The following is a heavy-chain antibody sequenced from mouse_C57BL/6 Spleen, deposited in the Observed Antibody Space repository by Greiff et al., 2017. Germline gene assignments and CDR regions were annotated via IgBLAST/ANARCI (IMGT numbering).Heavy chain of an antibody. Sequence: EVKLQVSGPELVKPGASVKMSCKASGYTFTDYNMHWVKQSHGKSLEWIGYINPNNGGTSYNQKFKGKATLTVNKSSSTAYMELRSLTSEDSAVYYCARDGYSAWFAYWGQGTLVTVSA. CDR1: GYTFTDYN. V-gene: IGHV1-22*01. J-gene: IGHJ3*01. D-gene: IGHD2-3*01. CDR3: ARDGYSAWFAY. CDR2: INPNNGGT.